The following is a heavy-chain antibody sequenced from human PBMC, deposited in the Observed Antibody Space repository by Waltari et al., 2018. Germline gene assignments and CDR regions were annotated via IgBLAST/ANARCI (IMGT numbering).Heavy chain of an antibody. CDR2: ISSSGSTI. Sequence: EVQLVESGGGLVQPGGSLRLSGAASGFTFSSYEMNWVRQAPGKGLEWVSYISSSGSTIYYADSVKGRFTISRDNAKNSLYLQMNSLRAEDTAVYYCASSSRRRIDYWGQGTLVTVSS. CDR1: GFTFSSYE. V-gene: IGHV3-48*03. CDR3: ASSSRRRIDY. J-gene: IGHJ4*02.